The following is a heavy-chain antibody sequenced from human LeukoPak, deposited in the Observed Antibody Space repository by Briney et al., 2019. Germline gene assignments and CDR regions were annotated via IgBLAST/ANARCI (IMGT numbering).Heavy chain of an antibody. CDR3: ARGHSRYGSGSYYLRPLNWLDP. J-gene: IGHJ5*02. CDR2: INLSGST. CDR1: GGSFSGYY. D-gene: IGHD3-10*01. Sequence: SETLSLTCAVYGGSFSGYYWSWIRQPPGKGLEWIGKINLSGSTNYNPSLKSRVTISVDTSKNQFSLKLSSVTAADTALYYCARGHSRYGSGSYYLRPLNWLDPWGQGTLVTVSS. V-gene: IGHV4-34*01.